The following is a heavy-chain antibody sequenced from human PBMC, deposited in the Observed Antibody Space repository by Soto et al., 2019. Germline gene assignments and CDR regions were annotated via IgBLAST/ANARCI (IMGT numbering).Heavy chain of an antibody. J-gene: IGHJ3*02. Sequence: QSWGALRLSCAAPGFTFSSYAMHWVRQAPGKGLEWVAVISYDGSNKYYADSVKGRFTISRDNSKNTLYLQMNSLRAEDTAVYYCAVGYSYGDDAFDIWGQGTMVTVSS. CDR2: ISYDGSNK. CDR3: AVGYSYGDDAFDI. D-gene: IGHD5-18*01. CDR1: GFTFSSYA. V-gene: IGHV3-30-3*01.